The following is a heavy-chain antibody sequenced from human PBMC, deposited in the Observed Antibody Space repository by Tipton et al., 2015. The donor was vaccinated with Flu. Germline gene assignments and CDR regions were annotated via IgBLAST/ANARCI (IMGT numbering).Heavy chain of an antibody. Sequence: SLRLSCVASGFPFSGYWMHWVRQAPGEGPQWLSRINTDGSTRDYADFVEGRFTISRDNAKKTLYLEMNTLRVEDTALYYCARDSHYFEGSGCLDIDLWVQGTMVTVSP. CDR2: INTDGSTR. V-gene: IGHV3-74*01. J-gene: IGHJ3*01. D-gene: IGHD3-22*01. CDR3: ARDSHYFEGSGCLDIDL. CDR1: GFPFSGYW.